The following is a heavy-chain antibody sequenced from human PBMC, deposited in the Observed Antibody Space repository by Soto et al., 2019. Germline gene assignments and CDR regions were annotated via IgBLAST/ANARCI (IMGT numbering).Heavy chain of an antibody. CDR3: TRQMSDYYDSSGYYYGWYFDL. Sequence: ASGFTFSGSAMHWVRQASGKGLEWVGRIRSKANSYATAYAASVKGRFTISRDDSKNTAYLQMNSLKTEDTAVYYCTRQMSDYYDSSGYYYGWYFDLWGRGTLVTVSS. CDR1: GFTFSGSA. V-gene: IGHV3-73*01. CDR2: IRSKANSYAT. D-gene: IGHD3-22*01. J-gene: IGHJ2*01.